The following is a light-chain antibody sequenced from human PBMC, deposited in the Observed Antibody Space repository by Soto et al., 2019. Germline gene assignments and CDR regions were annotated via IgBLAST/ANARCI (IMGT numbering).Light chain of an antibody. V-gene: IGKV1-5*03. J-gene: IGKJ1*01. Sequence: IQMTQSPSTLSASVGDRVTFTCRASQSINIWLAWYQQKPGKAPKLLIYQASSLENGVPSRFSGSGSGTEFSLTISSLQPDDFATYYCQQYSSHSTLGQGTKVDIK. CDR1: QSINIW. CDR2: QAS. CDR3: QQYSSHST.